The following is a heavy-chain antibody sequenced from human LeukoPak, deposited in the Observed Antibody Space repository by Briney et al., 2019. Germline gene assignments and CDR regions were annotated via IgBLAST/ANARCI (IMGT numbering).Heavy chain of an antibody. J-gene: IGHJ5*02. CDR2: IIPIFGTA. D-gene: IGHD3-3*01. CDR1: RGTFSSYA. Sequence: SVKVSCKASRGTFSSYAISWVRQAPGQGLEWMGGIIPIFGTANYAQKFQGRVTITTDESTSTAYMELSSLRSEDTAVYYCARAVRPNTLITIFGVAAGGFDPWGQGTLVTVSS. CDR3: ARAVRPNTLITIFGVAAGGFDP. V-gene: IGHV1-69*05.